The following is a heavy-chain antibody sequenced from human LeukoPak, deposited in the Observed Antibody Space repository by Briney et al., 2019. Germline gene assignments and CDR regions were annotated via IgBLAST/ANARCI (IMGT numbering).Heavy chain of an antibody. V-gene: IGHV4-34*01. CDR1: GGSSSGYY. J-gene: IGHJ5*02. Sequence: SETLSLTCAVYGGSSSGYYWSWIRQPPGKGLEWIGEINHSGSTNYNPSLKSRVTISVDTSKNQFSLKLSSVTAADTAVYYCARGMTPWGQGTLVTVSS. D-gene: IGHD2-21*02. CDR2: INHSGST. CDR3: ARGMTP.